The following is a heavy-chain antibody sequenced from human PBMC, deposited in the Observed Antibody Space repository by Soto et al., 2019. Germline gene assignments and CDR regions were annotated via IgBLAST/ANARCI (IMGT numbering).Heavy chain of an antibody. V-gene: IGHV1-8*01. CDR2: MNPNSGNT. Sequence: ASVKVFCKASGYTFTSYDINWVRQATGQGLEWMGWMNPNSGNTGYAQKFQGRVTMTRNTSISTAYMELSSLRSEDTAVYYCARGHDSTSNGAFDIWGQGTMVTVSS. CDR1: GYTFTSYD. CDR3: ARGHDSTSNGAFDI. J-gene: IGHJ3*02. D-gene: IGHD3-22*01.